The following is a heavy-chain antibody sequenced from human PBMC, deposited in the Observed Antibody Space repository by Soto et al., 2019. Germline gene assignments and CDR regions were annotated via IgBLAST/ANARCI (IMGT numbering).Heavy chain of an antibody. J-gene: IGHJ5*02. CDR1: DDSISDSRYY. D-gene: IGHD4-17*01. Sequence: PSETRSLTCSVLDDSISDSRYYGGWIRQSPEKGLEWIGSISHDGHAYYNPPLKSRVTLFADTSRNQFSLKMKSVTVADTALYFCARQVYGDYLGGNWFDPWGQGAPVTVSS. CDR3: ARQVYGDYLGGNWFDP. V-gene: IGHV4-39*01. CDR2: ISHDGHA.